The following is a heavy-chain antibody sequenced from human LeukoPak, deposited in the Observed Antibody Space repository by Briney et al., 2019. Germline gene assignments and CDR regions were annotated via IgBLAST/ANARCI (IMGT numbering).Heavy chain of an antibody. J-gene: IGHJ4*02. V-gene: IGHV4-34*01. Sequence: PSETLSLTCAVYGGSFSNYYWSWIRQTPGKGLEWIGEVNHSGYTNMNPSLKSRVTISVDTSKNQFSLMMTSVTAADTAVYFCARMTTGHDYWGQGILVTVSS. CDR1: GGSFSNYY. CDR2: VNHSGYT. D-gene: IGHD4-17*01. CDR3: ARMTTGHDY.